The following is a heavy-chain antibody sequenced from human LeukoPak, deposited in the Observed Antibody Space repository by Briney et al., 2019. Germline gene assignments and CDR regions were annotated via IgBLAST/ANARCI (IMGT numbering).Heavy chain of an antibody. CDR2: ISPSTSTI. Sequence: GGSLRLSCAASGFTFSSYSMNWVRQAPGKGLEWISSISPSTSTIYYADSVKDRFTISRDNSKNTVYLQMNGLRAEDTAVYFCAREVRGVGYYFYYMDVWGKGTTVIISS. V-gene: IGHV3-48*01. J-gene: IGHJ6*03. CDR1: GFTFSSYS. CDR3: AREVRGVGYYFYYMDV. D-gene: IGHD3-10*01.